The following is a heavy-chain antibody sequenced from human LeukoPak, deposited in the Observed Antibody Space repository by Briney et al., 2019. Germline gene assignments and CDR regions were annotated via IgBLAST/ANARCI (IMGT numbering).Heavy chain of an antibody. V-gene: IGHV3-33*01. CDR2: IWYDGGNK. CDR3: ARGNFRRDGYNFDY. J-gene: IGHJ4*02. D-gene: IGHD5-24*01. CDR1: GFIFSGYG. Sequence: GGSLGLSCAASGFIFSGYGMHWVRQAPGKGLEWVAVIWYDGGNKYYADSVKGRFTISRDNSKNTLYLQMNSLRAEDTAVFYCARGNFRRDGYNFDYWGQGTLVTVSS.